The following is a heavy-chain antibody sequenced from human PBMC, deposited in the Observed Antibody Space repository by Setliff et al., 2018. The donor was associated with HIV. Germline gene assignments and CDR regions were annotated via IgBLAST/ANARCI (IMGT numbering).Heavy chain of an antibody. CDR1: GGSISSGSYY. CDR3: ARVRDPNWNYDMDV. Sequence: SETLSLTCTVSGGSISSGSYYWSWIRQPAGKGLEWIGHIYSSGSTNYNPSLKSRVTISVDTSKNQFSLELSSVTAADTAIYYCARVRDPNWNYDMDVWGQGTTVTVSS. J-gene: IGHJ6*03. V-gene: IGHV4-61*09. D-gene: IGHD1-1*01. CDR2: IYSSGST.